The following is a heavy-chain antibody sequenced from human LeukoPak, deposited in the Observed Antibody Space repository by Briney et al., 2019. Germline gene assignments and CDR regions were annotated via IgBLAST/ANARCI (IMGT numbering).Heavy chain of an antibody. D-gene: IGHD6-19*01. CDR3: ARRRGTSGTIDY. CDR1: GGSISSDY. V-gene: IGHV4-59*08. J-gene: IGHJ4*02. Sequence: KSSETLSLTCTVSGGSISSDYWSWIRQPPGKGLEWIGYIYYSGSTNYNPSLKSRVTISVDTSKNQFSLKLTSVTAADTAVYYCARRRGTSGTIDYWGQGTLVTVSS. CDR2: IYYSGST.